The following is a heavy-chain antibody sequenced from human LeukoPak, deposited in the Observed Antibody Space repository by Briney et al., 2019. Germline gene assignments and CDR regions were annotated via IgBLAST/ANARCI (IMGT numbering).Heavy chain of an antibody. CDR3: TRNRGTDY. D-gene: IGHD1-1*01. Sequence: AGGSLRLSCAASGFTFSNYWMNWVRQAPGKGLEWVANIKEDGSEKIYVDSVKGRFTISRDSSKNSLYLQINNLRAEDTAVYYCTRNRGTDYWGQGTLVTVSS. V-gene: IGHV3-7*01. J-gene: IGHJ4*02. CDR1: GFTFSNYW. CDR2: IKEDGSEK.